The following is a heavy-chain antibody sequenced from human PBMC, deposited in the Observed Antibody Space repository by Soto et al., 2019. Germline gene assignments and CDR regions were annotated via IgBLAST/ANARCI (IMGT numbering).Heavy chain of an antibody. V-gene: IGHV4-61*01. CDR1: GGAVSGGSYY. J-gene: IGHJ5*02. CDR3: ARDTYSHGSDWFDG. D-gene: IGHD3-10*01. CDR2: ISYSGST. Sequence: PSETLSLTCTVSGGAVSGGSYYWSWIRQPPGKGLEWIGYISYSGSTNYNPSLESRVTISVDTSKRQISLKLHSVTAAATAVYYSARDTYSHGSDWFDGWGPGMLVTVSS.